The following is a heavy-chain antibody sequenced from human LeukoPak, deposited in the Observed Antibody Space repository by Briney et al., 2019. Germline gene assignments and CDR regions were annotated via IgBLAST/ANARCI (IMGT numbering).Heavy chain of an antibody. D-gene: IGHD3-22*01. CDR3: ARDTYDSSGYYYQDY. CDR1: GFSFSVYS. Sequence: PGGSLRLSCAASGFSFSVYSINWVRQAPGKGLEWVSSISSSSGSIYYADSVKGRFTISRDNAKNSLYLQMNSLRAEDTAVYYCARDTYDSSGYYYQDYWGQGTLVTVSS. J-gene: IGHJ4*02. V-gene: IGHV3-21*01. CDR2: ISSSSGSI.